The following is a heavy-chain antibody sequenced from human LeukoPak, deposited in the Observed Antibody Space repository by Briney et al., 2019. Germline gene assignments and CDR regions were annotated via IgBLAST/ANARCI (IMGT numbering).Heavy chain of an antibody. CDR3: TTSYNSGDKH. V-gene: IGHV3-30*03. J-gene: IGHJ4*02. Sequence: GGSLRLSCAASGFTFSSYGMHWVRQAPGRGLEWVAVIPYDGSNKYYADSVKGRFTISRDNSKNTLFLQMNSLKTDDTGVYYCTTSYNSGDKHWGRGTLVTVSS. CDR1: GFTFSSYG. CDR2: IPYDGSNK. D-gene: IGHD1-20*01.